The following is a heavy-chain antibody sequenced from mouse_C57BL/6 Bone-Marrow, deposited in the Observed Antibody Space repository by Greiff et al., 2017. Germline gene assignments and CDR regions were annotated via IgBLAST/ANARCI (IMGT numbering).Heavy chain of an antibody. J-gene: IGHJ1*03. CDR3: TRYYGFYWYFDV. CDR2: IDPETGGT. V-gene: IGHV1-15*01. CDR1: GYTFTDYE. Sequence: VQLQESGAELVRPGASVTLSCKASGYTFTDYEMHWVKQTPVHGLEWIGAIDPETGGTAYNQKFKGKAILTADKSSSTAYMELRSLTSEDSAVYYCTRYYGFYWYFDVWGTGTTVTVSS. D-gene: IGHD2-2*01.